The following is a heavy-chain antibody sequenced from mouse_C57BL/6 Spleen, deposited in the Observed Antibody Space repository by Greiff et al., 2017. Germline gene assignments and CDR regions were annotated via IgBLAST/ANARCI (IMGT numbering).Heavy chain of an antibody. J-gene: IGHJ1*03. CDR3: ARDGYYGYWYFEV. V-gene: IGHV2-2*01. CDR2: IWSGGST. Sequence: QVQLKESGPGLVQPSQSLSITCTVSGFSLTSYGVHWVRQSPGKGLEWLGVIWSGGSTDYNAAFISRLSISKDNSKSQVFFKMNSLQADDTAIYYCARDGYYGYWYFEVWGTGTTVTVSS. D-gene: IGHD2-3*01. CDR1: GFSLTSYG.